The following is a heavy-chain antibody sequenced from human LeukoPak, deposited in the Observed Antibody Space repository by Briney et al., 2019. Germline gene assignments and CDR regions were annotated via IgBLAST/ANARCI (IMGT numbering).Heavy chain of an antibody. CDR1: GYNFTNHW. J-gene: IGHJ4*02. D-gene: IGHD2-15*01. Sequence: GEALKISCKGSGYNFTNHWIGWVRPVPGKGRQWMGIIYPGDSDTRYNPSFEGQVIISADKSMSNAYLQWSSLKASDTAMYYCARQIQGPRGCSGYSCYSAPFDYWGQGTLVTVSS. CDR2: IYPGDSDT. CDR3: ARQIQGPRGCSGYSCYSAPFDY. V-gene: IGHV5-51*01.